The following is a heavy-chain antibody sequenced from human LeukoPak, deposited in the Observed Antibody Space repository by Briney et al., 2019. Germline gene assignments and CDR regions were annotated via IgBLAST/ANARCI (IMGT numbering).Heavy chain of an antibody. V-gene: IGHV3-33*08. CDR1: GFNFNTYA. CDR3: AKTIFGVTHAFDI. D-gene: IGHD3-3*01. Sequence: GGSLRLSCAASGFNFNTYAMSWVRQAPGKGLEWVAVIWYDGSNKYYADSVKGRFTISRDNSKNTVHLQMNSLRADDTAVYYCAKTIFGVTHAFDIWGQGTVVTVSS. J-gene: IGHJ3*02. CDR2: IWYDGSNK.